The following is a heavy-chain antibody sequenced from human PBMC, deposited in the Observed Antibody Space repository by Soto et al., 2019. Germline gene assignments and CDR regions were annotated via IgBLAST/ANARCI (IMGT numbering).Heavy chain of an antibody. Sequence: PGGSLRLSCAASGFTFSSYAMSWVRQAPGKGLEWVSAISGGDTTYYADSVKGRFSISRDNSKNMLYLQMNSLTVEDTAVYYCARDQGWYANWGQGTLVTVSS. V-gene: IGHV3-23*01. CDR3: ARDQGWYAN. D-gene: IGHD2-8*01. CDR1: GFTFSSYA. CDR2: ISGGDTT. J-gene: IGHJ4*02.